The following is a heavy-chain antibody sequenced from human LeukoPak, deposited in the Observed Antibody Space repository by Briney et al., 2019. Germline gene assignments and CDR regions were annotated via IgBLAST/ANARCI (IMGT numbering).Heavy chain of an antibody. Sequence: SETLSLTCTVSGGSISSYYWSWIRQPPGKGLEWIGYIYYSGSSTNYNPSLKSRVTISVDTSKNQFSLKLSSVTAVDTAVYYCARDLASSWAYMDVWGKGTTVTVSS. CDR1: GGSISSYY. V-gene: IGHV4-59*01. CDR2: IYYSGSST. CDR3: ARDLASSWAYMDV. J-gene: IGHJ6*03. D-gene: IGHD2-15*01.